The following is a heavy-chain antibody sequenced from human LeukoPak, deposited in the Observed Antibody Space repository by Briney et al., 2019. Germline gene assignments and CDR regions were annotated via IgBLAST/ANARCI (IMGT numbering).Heavy chain of an antibody. D-gene: IGHD4-17*01. CDR2: IDYSGTS. Sequence: SETLSLTCTVSGGSVSGYFWNWIRRPPGEGLEWIGYIDYSGTSNYNPSLQSRVTISVDTSKNQVSLKLSSVTAADTAVYYCARQDYGDYPPGYWGQGTLVTVSS. V-gene: IGHV4-59*02. J-gene: IGHJ4*02. CDR1: GGSVSGYF. CDR3: ARQDYGDYPPGY.